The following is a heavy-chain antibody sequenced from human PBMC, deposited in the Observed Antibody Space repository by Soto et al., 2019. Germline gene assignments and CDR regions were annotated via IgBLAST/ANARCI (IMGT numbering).Heavy chain of an antibody. CDR2: IDPSDSYT. D-gene: IGHD4-4*01. Sequence: GESLKISCKGSGYSFTSYWISWVRQIPGKGLEWMGRIDPSDSYTNYSQSFQGHVTISADKSISTAYLQWSSLQASDTAMYYCARDYSNSTSPPYYYSGMDVWGQGTTVTVSS. V-gene: IGHV5-10-1*01. J-gene: IGHJ6*02. CDR1: GYSFTSYW. CDR3: ARDYSNSTSPPYYYSGMDV.